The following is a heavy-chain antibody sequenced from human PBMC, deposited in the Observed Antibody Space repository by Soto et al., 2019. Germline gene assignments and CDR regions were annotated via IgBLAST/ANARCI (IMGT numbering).Heavy chain of an antibody. Sequence: ESLKISGQGSGWEFTSKWISWVRQMPGNGLDWVGRVAPRDSYTNHSPSFQCHVTFSVDKSISTAYLEWSSLKASDTAMYYCAKSITLFGVVPPSDYGMAVWGQGTTVPSP. CDR2: VAPRDSYT. D-gene: IGHD3-3*01. J-gene: IGHJ6*02. V-gene: IGHV5-10-1*01. CDR3: AKSITLFGVVPPSDYGMAV. CDR1: GWEFTSKW.